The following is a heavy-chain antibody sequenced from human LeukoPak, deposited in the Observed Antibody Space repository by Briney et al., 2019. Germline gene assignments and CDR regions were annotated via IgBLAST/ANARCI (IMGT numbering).Heavy chain of an antibody. Sequence: GGSLRLSCAASGFTFSSYSMNWVRQAPGKGLEWVSSISSSGSYIYYADSVKGRFTISRDNAKNSLYLQMNSLRAEDTAVYYCARVLPTYIGDYWGQGTLVTVSS. V-gene: IGHV3-21*01. J-gene: IGHJ4*02. CDR3: ARVLPTYIGDY. CDR2: ISSSGSYI. D-gene: IGHD1-26*01. CDR1: GFTFSSYS.